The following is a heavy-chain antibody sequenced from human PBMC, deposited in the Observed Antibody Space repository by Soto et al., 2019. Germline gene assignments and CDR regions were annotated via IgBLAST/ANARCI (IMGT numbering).Heavy chain of an antibody. D-gene: IGHD3-3*01. Sequence: TLSLTCAVSGGSISSGGYSWSWIRQPPGKGLEWIGYIYHSGSTYYNPSLKSRVTISVDRSKNQFSLKLSSVTAADTAVYYCATARGVVTPNGFDPWGQGTLVTVSS. CDR2: IYHSGST. J-gene: IGHJ5*02. CDR3: ATARGVVTPNGFDP. CDR1: GGSISSGGYS. V-gene: IGHV4-30-2*01.